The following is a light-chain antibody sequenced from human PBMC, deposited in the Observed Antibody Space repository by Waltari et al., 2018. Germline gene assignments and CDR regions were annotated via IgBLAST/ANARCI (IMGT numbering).Light chain of an antibody. CDR2: KDS. CDR3: YSAADNNQV. CDR1: LLAKKY. J-gene: IGLJ3*02. Sequence: SYELTQPSSVSVSPGQTARITCSGDLLAKKYARWFQQKPGPAPVLVIYKDSERPSGIPERFSGSSSGTTVTLTISGAQVEDEADYYCYSAADNNQVFGGGTKLTVL. V-gene: IGLV3-27*01.